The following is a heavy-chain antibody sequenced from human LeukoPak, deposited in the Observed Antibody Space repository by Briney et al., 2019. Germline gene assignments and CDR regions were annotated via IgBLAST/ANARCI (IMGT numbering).Heavy chain of an antibody. CDR3: ARVRRPYCSSTSCYGRGWFDP. CDR1: GGSFSGYY. Sequence: SETLSLTCAVYGGSFSGYYWSWIRQPPGKGLEWIGEINHSGSTNYNPSLKSRVTISVDTSKNQFSLKLRSVTAADTAVYYCARVRRPYCSSTSCYGRGWFDPWGQGPLVTVSS. J-gene: IGHJ5*02. V-gene: IGHV4-34*01. CDR2: INHSGST. D-gene: IGHD2-2*01.